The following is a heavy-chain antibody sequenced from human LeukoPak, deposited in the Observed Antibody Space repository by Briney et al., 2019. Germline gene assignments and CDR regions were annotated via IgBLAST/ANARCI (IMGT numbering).Heavy chain of an antibody. CDR2: ISYDGRNK. CDR1: GFTFSTSA. J-gene: IGHJ4*02. D-gene: IGHD3-22*01. CDR3: VRRSSSGDYIFDY. Sequence: PGGSLRLSCAASGFTFSTSAMHWVRQAPGKGLEWVALISYDGRNKFYVDSVRGRFSISRDNSKNTLYLQLNSLRGDDTAMYYCVRRSSSGDYIFDYWGQGTVVTVSS. V-gene: IGHV3-30*03.